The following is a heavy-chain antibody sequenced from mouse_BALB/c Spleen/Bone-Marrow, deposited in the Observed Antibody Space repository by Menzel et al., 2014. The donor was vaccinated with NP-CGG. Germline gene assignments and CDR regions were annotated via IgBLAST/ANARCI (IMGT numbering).Heavy chain of an antibody. V-gene: IGHV7-3*02. Sequence: EVKLVESGGGLVQPGGSLRLSCATSGFTFTDYYMSWVRQPPGKALEWLGFIRNKANGYTTEYSASVTGRFTISRDNSQSILYLQRNILRTEDSAPYDCARDRNYDINWYFDVWGAGTTVPVSS. CDR1: GFTFTDYY. D-gene: IGHD1-1*01. CDR2: IRNKANGYTT. J-gene: IGHJ1*01. CDR3: ARDRNYDINWYFDV.